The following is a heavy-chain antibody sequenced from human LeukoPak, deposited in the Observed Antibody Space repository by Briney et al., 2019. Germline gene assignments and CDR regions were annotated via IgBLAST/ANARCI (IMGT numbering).Heavy chain of an antibody. CDR2: INSDGSST. D-gene: IGHD6-13*01. V-gene: IGHV3-74*01. CDR3: ARFYSAAGTGHFDY. CDR1: GFTFSAFW. J-gene: IGHJ4*02. Sequence: PGGSLRLSCAASGFTFSAFWMHWVRQAPGKGLVWVSRINSDGSSTTYADSVKGRFTISRDNSKNTLYLQMNSLRAEDTAVYYCARFYSAAGTGHFDYWGQGTLVTVSS.